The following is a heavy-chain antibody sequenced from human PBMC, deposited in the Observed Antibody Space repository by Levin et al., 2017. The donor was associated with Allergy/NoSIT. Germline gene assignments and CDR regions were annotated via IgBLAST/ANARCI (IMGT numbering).Heavy chain of an antibody. CDR1: GYTFTGYY. CDR2: INPNSGGT. D-gene: IGHD3-9*01. V-gene: IGHV1-2*02. J-gene: IGHJ5*02. CDR3: ARDQPGVLRYSSRENWFDP. Sequence: GESLKISCKASGYTFTGYYMHWVRQAPGQGLEWMGWINPNSGGTNYAQKFQGRVTMTRDTSISTAYMELSRLRSDDTAVYYCARDQPGVLRYSSRENWFDPWGQGTLVTVSS.